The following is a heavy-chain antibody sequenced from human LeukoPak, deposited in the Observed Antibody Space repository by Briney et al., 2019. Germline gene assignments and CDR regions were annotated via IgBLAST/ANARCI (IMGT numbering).Heavy chain of an antibody. J-gene: IGHJ3*02. CDR2: IYYSGST. V-gene: IGHV4-39*01. CDR3: ARHSITMVRGVIGAFDI. D-gene: IGHD3-10*01. Sequence: PSETLSLTCTVSGGSISSSSYYWGWIRQPPGKGLEWIGSIYYSGSTYYNPSLKSRVTISVDTSKNQFSLKLSSVTAADTAVYYCARHSITMVRGVIGAFDIWGQRTMVTVSS. CDR1: GGSISSSSYY.